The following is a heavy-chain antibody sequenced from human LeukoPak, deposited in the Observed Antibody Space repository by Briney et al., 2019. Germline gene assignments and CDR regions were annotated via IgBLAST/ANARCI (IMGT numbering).Heavy chain of an antibody. CDR3: ARGLYTSSSYNWFDP. CDR1: GFTVSSNY. V-gene: IGHV3-53*01. J-gene: IGHJ5*02. D-gene: IGHD1-26*01. CDR2: LYSGGSI. Sequence: GGSLRLSCAASGFTVSSNYMSWVRQAPGKGLEWVSLLYSGGSIYYADSVKGRFTISRDNSKNTLYLQMNSLRAEDTAVYYCARGLYTSSSYNWFDPWGQGTLVTVSS.